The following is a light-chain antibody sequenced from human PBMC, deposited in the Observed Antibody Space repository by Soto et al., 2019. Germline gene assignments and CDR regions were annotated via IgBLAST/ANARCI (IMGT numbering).Light chain of an antibody. V-gene: IGLV1-40*01. CDR1: SSNIGAGYD. Sequence: QSVLTQPPSVSGAPGQRVTISCTGSSSNIGAGYDVHWYQQLPGTAPKLLIYGNSNRPSGVPDRFSGSKSGTSASRAITGLQAEDEADYYCQSYDSSLSEVVFGGGTKVTVL. CDR3: QSYDSSLSEVV. J-gene: IGLJ2*01. CDR2: GNS.